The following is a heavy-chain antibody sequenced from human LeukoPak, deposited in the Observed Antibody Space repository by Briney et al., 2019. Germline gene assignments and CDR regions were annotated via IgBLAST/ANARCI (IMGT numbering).Heavy chain of an antibody. V-gene: IGHV1-3*01. Sequence: KFQGRVTITRDTSASTAYMELSSLRSEDTAVYYCARDTPPFGAGDYWGQGTLVTVSS. D-gene: IGHD3-16*01. CDR3: ARDTPPFGAGDY. J-gene: IGHJ4*02.